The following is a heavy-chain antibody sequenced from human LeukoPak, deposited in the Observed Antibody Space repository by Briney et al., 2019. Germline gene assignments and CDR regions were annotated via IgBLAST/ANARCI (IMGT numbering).Heavy chain of an antibody. CDR1: GYTLTELS. J-gene: IGHJ5*02. V-gene: IGHV1-24*01. CDR3: ATAYSYAYRQGFDP. CDR2: FDPKDGET. D-gene: IGHD5-18*01. Sequence: ASVKVSFKVSGYTLTELSMNWVRQAQGKGLEWMGGFDPKDGETIYAQKFQGRGTMTEDTSTDTAYMELSSLRSEDTAVYYCATAYSYAYRQGFDPWGQGTLVTVSS.